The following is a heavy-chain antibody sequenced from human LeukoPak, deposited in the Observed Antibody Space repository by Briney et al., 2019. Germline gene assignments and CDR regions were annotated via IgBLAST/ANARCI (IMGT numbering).Heavy chain of an antibody. Sequence: GASVKVSCKASGYTFTSYDINWVRQATGQGLEWMGWMNPNSGNTGYAQKFQGRVTMTRNTSISTAYMELSSLRSEDTAVYYCARARRQQLPRSSLYYFDYWGQGTLVTVSS. CDR3: ARARRQQLPRSSLYYFDY. D-gene: IGHD6-13*01. CDR1: GYTFTSYD. V-gene: IGHV1-8*01. CDR2: MNPNSGNT. J-gene: IGHJ4*02.